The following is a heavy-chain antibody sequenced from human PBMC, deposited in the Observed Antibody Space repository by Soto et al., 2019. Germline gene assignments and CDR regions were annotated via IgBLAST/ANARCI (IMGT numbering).Heavy chain of an antibody. CDR3: ARWDYGDYARFDY. Sequence: QVQLVQSGAEVKKSGASVKVSCKASGYTFTSHDINWVRQATGQGLEWMGWMNPNSGNTGYAQKFQGRVTMTRNTSISTAYMELTSLRSEDTAVYYCARWDYGDYARFDYWGQGTLVTVSS. J-gene: IGHJ4*02. V-gene: IGHV1-8*01. CDR2: MNPNSGNT. CDR1: GYTFTSHD. D-gene: IGHD4-17*01.